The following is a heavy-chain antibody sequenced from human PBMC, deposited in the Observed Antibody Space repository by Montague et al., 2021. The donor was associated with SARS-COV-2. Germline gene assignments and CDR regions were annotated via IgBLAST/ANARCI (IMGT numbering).Heavy chain of an antibody. V-gene: IGHV4-39*01. CDR3: ASTAIVVVVAADYYFDS. D-gene: IGHD2-15*01. J-gene: IGHJ4*02. CDR1: GGSISSSSYY. CDR2: IYYSGST. Sequence: SETLSLTCTVSGGSISSSSYYWGWIRQPPGKGLEWIGSIYYSGSTYYNPSLKSRVTISVDTSKNQFSLKLSSVTAADTAVYYCASTAIVVVVAADYYFDSWGQGTLVTVSS.